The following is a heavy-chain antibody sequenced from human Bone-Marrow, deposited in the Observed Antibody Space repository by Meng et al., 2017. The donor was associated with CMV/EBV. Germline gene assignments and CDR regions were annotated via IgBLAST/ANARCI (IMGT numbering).Heavy chain of an antibody. CDR2: INHSGST. Sequence: GSLRLSCAVYGGSFSGYYWSWLRQPPGKGLEWIGEINHSGSTNYNPSLKSRVTISVDTAKNQFSLKLSSVTAADTAGYYCARGALGVVVVPAGTHFQHWGQGTLVTVSS. D-gene: IGHD2-2*01. V-gene: IGHV4-34*01. CDR1: GGSFSGYY. J-gene: IGHJ1*01. CDR3: ARGALGVVVVPAGTHFQH.